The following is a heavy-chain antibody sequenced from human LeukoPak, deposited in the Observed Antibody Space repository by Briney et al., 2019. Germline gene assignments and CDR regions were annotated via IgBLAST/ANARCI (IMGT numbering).Heavy chain of an antibody. D-gene: IGHD6-6*01. J-gene: IGHJ4*02. V-gene: IGHV3-30-3*01. Sequence: SLRLSCVASEITFNSYPMHWVRQAPGKGLEWVADISYDGSNQYFADSVRGRFTISRDNSKNTLYLQMNSLKTEDTAVYYCAADRFGSSSTRVGLDYWGQGTLVTVSS. CDR1: EITFNSYP. CDR3: AADRFGSSSTRVGLDY. CDR2: ISYDGSNQ.